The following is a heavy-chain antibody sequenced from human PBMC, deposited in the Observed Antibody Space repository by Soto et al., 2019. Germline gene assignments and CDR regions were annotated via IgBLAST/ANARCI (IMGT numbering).Heavy chain of an antibody. J-gene: IGHJ6*02. CDR1: GFTFSSYW. CDR2: INSDGSST. D-gene: IGHD6-6*01. V-gene: IGHV3-74*01. CDR3: ARVSYSSSSNYYGMDV. Sequence: PGGSLRLSCAASGFTFSSYWMHWVRQAPGKGLVWVSRINSDGSSTSYADSVKGRFTISRDNAKNTLYLQMNSLRAEDTAVYYCARVSYSSSSNYYGMDVWGQGTTVTVSS.